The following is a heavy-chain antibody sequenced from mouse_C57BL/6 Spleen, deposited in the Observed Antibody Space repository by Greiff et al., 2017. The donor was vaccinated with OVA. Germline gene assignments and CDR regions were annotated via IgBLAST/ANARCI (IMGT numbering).Heavy chain of an antibody. D-gene: IGHD4-1*01. CDR1: GYTFTSYG. V-gene: IGHV1-81*01. J-gene: IGHJ2*01. Sequence: QVQLQQSGAELARPGASVKLSCKASGYTFTSYGISWVKQRTGQGLEWIGEIYPRSGNTYYNEKFKGKATLTADKSSSTAYMELRSLTSEDSAVYFCARDRGANWEGADYFDYWGQGTTLTVSS. CDR2: IYPRSGNT. CDR3: ARDRGANWEGADYFDY.